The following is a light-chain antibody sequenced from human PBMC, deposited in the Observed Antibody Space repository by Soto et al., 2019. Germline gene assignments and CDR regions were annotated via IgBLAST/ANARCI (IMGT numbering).Light chain of an antibody. V-gene: IGKV3-11*01. J-gene: IGKJ1*01. Sequence: EIVLTQSPATLSLSPGDRATLSCRASQSVSSNLAWYQQKPGQAPRLLIYDASNRATDIPARFSGSGSGTDFTLTISSLEPEDFAVYYCHCQQRDSWSRTFGQGTKVDIK. CDR1: QSVSSN. CDR2: DAS. CDR3: QQRDSWSRT.